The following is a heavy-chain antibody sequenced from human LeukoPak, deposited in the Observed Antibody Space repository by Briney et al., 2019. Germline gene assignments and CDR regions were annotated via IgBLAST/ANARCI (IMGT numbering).Heavy chain of an antibody. V-gene: IGHV3-23*01. CDR2: VGRGGGDT. D-gene: IGHD1-1*01. Sequence: TGGSLRLSCVASGFTFSNYAASWFRPAPGKGLEWVSTVGRGGGDTYYADSVRGRFTISKDSSKNTLQMNSLSADDTAMYYCVKHSGGVYGSSDYWGQGILVTVSS. CDR1: GFTFSNYA. CDR3: VKHSGGVYGSSDY. J-gene: IGHJ4*02.